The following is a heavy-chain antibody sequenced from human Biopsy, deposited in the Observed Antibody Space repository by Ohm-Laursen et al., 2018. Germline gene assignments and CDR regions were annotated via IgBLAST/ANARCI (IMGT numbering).Heavy chain of an antibody. CDR2: ISGSGGRT. V-gene: IGHV3-23*01. J-gene: IGHJ5*02. CDR1: EFTVSSNY. Sequence: SLRPSCAASEFTVSSNYMAWVRQAPGKGLEWVSGISGSGGRTYYAESMKGRFTISRDNSKKTVYLQMKSLRAEDTAVYYCAKEVFSAVGTSGFDPWGQGTLVTVSS. CDR3: AKEVFSAVGTSGFDP. D-gene: IGHD1/OR15-1a*01.